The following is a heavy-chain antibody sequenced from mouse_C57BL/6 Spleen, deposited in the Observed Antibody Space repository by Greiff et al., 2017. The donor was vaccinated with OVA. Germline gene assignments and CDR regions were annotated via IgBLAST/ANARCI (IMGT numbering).Heavy chain of an antibody. V-gene: IGHV1-53*01. CDR2: INPSNGGT. Sequence: QVQLKQPGTELVKPGASVKLSCKASGYTFTSYWMHWVKQRPGQGLEWIGNINPSNGGTNYNEKFKSKATLTVDKSSSTAYMQLSSLTSEDSAVYDCASPVDSSGAMDYWGQGTSVTVSS. J-gene: IGHJ4*01. D-gene: IGHD3-2*02. CDR3: ASPVDSSGAMDY. CDR1: GYTFTSYW.